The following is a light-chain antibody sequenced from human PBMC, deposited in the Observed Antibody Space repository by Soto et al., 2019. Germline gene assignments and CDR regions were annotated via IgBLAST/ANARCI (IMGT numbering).Light chain of an antibody. CDR3: SSYTSSSLYV. CDR1: SSDVGYSNY. V-gene: IGLV2-14*01. CDR2: DVS. J-gene: IGLJ1*01. Sequence: QSALTQPASVSGSPGQSIAISCTGTSSDVGYSNYVSWYQQLPGKAPKLIIYDVSDRPSGVSDRFSSSKSGSTASLTISGLQAEDEADYYCSSYTSSSLYVFGSGTKVTVL.